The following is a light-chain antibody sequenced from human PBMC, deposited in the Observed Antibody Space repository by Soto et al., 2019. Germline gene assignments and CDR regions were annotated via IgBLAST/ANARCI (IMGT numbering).Light chain of an antibody. J-gene: IGKJ4*01. V-gene: IGKV3-15*01. CDR3: QQYNNWPSLT. Sequence: EIVMTQSPATLSVSPGERATLSCRASQRVSSNLAWYQQHPGQAPRLLIYGASPRATGIPARLSGSGSGTAFTLTISSLQSEDFSVYYCQQYNNWPSLTFGGGTKWEIK. CDR1: QRVSSN. CDR2: GAS.